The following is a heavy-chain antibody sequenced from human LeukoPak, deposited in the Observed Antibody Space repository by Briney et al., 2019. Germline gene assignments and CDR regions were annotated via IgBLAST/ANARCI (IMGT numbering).Heavy chain of an antibody. D-gene: IGHD2-15*01. V-gene: IGHV4-31*03. CDR2: IYYSGST. J-gene: IGHJ5*02. Sequence: PSETLSLTCTVSGGSISSVGYYWSSIRQHPGKGLDWIGYIYYSGSTYYNPSLKSRVTISVDTSKNQLSMKLSSVTAADTAVYYCARLGYCSGGSCYPPEFWFDPWGQGTLVTVSS. CDR3: ARLGYCSGGSCYPPEFWFDP. CDR1: GGSISSVGYY.